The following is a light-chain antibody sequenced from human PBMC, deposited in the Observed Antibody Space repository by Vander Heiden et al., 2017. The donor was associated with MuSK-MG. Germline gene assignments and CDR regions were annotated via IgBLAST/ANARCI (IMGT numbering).Light chain of an antibody. CDR1: SSDVDGQNY. J-gene: IGLJ2*01. Sequence: GSPGQSITISCTESSSDVDGQNYVSWYQQHPGKAPKLMVSDVSHRPSGVSNRFSGSKSGNTASLTISGLQAEDEADYYCSSYTSSPTPYVVCGGGTKLTVL. V-gene: IGLV2-14*04. CDR2: DVS. CDR3: SSYTSSPTPYVV.